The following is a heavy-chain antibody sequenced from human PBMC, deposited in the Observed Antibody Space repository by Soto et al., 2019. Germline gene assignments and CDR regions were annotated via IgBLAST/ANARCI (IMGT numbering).Heavy chain of an antibody. CDR1: GIIFNGLG. CDR3: ERDGVCATVYFGYLDY. Sequence: QVQLVESGGGVVQPGRSLRLSCAASGIIFNGLGMHWVRQAPGKELEWVAVIRYDGSNIYYADSVKGRFTISRDNSKSTLYLQIDSLRAEDTAVYYCERDGVCATVYFGYLDYCGQGALVTVS. CDR2: IRYDGSNI. J-gene: IGHJ4*02. V-gene: IGHV3-30*02. D-gene: IGHD1-26*01.